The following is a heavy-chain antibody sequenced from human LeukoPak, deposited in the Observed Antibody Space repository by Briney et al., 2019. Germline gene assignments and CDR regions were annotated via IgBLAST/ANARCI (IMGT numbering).Heavy chain of an antibody. CDR2: INHSGST. CDR1: GGSFSGYY. V-gene: IGHV4-34*01. D-gene: IGHD1-14*01. J-gene: IGHJ4*02. CDR3: ARKGPGPFDY. Sequence: PSETLSLTCAVYGGSFSGYYWSWIRQPPGKGLEWIGEINHSGSTNYNPSLKSRVTISVDKSKNQFSLKLSSVTAADTAVYYCARKGPGPFDYWGQGTLVTVSS.